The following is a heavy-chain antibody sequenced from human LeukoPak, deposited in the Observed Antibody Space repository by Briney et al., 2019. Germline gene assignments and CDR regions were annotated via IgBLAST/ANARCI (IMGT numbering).Heavy chain of an antibody. Sequence: GGSLRLSCAASGFTFSNYAMSWVRQAPGKGLEWVSGVSGGGGATYYGDAVKGRFTISRDNSKNTLYLQMNSLRAEDTAVYYCAKDTLRWARAPAEYFQHWGQGILVTVSS. J-gene: IGHJ1*01. CDR1: GFTFSNYA. D-gene: IGHD2-21*01. V-gene: IGHV3-23*01. CDR2: VSGGGGAT. CDR3: AKDTLRWARAPAEYFQH.